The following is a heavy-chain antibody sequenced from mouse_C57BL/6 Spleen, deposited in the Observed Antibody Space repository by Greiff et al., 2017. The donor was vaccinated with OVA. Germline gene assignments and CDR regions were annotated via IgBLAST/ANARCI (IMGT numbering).Heavy chain of an antibody. CDR1: GYAFSSSW. V-gene: IGHV1-82*01. CDR3: ARTAQATNYYAMDY. D-gene: IGHD3-2*02. CDR2: IYPGDGDT. J-gene: IGHJ4*01. Sequence: VQLQQSGPELVKPGASVKISCKASGYAFSSSWMNWVKQRPGKGLEWIGRIYPGDGDTNYNGKFKGKATLTADKSSSTAYMQLSSLTSEDSAVYFCARTAQATNYYAMDYWGQGTSVTVSS.